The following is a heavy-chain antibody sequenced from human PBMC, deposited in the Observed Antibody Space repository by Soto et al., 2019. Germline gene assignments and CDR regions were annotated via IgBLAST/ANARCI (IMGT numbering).Heavy chain of an antibody. J-gene: IGHJ4*02. CDR3: ARQSIAARPGDY. CDR1: GGSISSYY. D-gene: IGHD6-6*01. V-gene: IGHV4-59*08. CDR2: IYYSGST. Sequence: SETLSLTCTVSGGSISSYYWSWIRQPPGKGLEWIGYIYYSGSTNYNPSLKSRVTISVDTSKNQFSLKLSSVTAADTAVYYCARQSIAARPGDYWGQGTLVTVSS.